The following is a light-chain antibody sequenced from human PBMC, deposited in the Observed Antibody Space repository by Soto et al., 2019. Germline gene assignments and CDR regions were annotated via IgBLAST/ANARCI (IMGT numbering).Light chain of an antibody. J-gene: IGKJ2*01. V-gene: IGKV3-11*01. Sequence: DIVLTQSQDTLSLSPGERATLSCRASQSLSSYLAWYQQKSGQAPRLLIYGASNRATGIPARFSGSGSGTDFTLTISSLEPEDSAVYYCQQRSTWLYTFGQGTKLEIK. CDR2: GAS. CDR3: QQRSTWLYT. CDR1: QSLSSY.